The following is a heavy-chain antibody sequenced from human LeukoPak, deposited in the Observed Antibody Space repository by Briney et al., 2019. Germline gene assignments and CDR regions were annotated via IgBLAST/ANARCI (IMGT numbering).Heavy chain of an antibody. CDR2: ISSSSSTI. Sequence: SGGSLRLSCAASGFTFSSYSMNWVRQAPGKGLEWVSYISSSSSTIYYADSVKGRFTISRDNAKNLLYLQMNSLRDEDTAVYYCARVGWRAFDIWGQGTMVTVSS. D-gene: IGHD6-19*01. V-gene: IGHV3-48*02. J-gene: IGHJ3*02. CDR1: GFTFSSYS. CDR3: ARVGWRAFDI.